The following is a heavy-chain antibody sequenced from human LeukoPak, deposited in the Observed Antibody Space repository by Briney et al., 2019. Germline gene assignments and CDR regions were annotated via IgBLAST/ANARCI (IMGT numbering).Heavy chain of an antibody. V-gene: IGHV3-48*01. CDR3: ARDEYPDAFDI. CDR1: GFTFSNYN. D-gene: IGHD2-2*01. CDR2: ITSSSSTT. Sequence: GGSLRLSCVASGFTFSNYNMNWVRQAPGKGLEWISYITSSSSTTYYADSVQGRFTISRDNGKDSLYLQMNSLRAEDTAVYYCARDEYPDAFDIWGQGTMVTVSS. J-gene: IGHJ3*02.